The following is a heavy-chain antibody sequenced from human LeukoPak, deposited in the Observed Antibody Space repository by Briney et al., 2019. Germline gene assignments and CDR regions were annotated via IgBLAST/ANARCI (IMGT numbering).Heavy chain of an antibody. J-gene: IGHJ4*02. V-gene: IGHV5-51*01. Sequence: GESLKISCKGSGYSFTNYWIGWVRQMPGKGLEWMGIIYPNDSDTRNSPSFQGQVTISADKSISTAYLQWGSLKASDTAMYYCARGPNNYYLDSWGQGTLVTVSS. CDR3: ARGPNNYYLDS. CDR1: GYSFTNYW. D-gene: IGHD1-1*01. CDR2: IYPNDSDT.